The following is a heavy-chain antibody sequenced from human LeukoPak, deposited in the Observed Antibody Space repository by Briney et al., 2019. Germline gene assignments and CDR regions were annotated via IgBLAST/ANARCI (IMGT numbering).Heavy chain of an antibody. D-gene: IGHD5-12*01. J-gene: IGHJ5*02. CDR2: IYYSGST. CDR3: ARERLRFNWFDP. V-gene: IGHV4-39*07. Sequence: SETLSLTCTVSGGSISSSSYYWGWIRQPPGKGLEWIGSIYYSGSTYYNPSLKSRVTISVDTSKNQFSLKLSSVTAADTAVYYCARERLRFNWFDPWGQGTLVTVSS. CDR1: GGSISSSSYY.